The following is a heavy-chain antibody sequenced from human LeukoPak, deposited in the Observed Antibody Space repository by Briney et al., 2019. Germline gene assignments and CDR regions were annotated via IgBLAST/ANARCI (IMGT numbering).Heavy chain of an antibody. CDR1: EFTFSNYA. Sequence: PGGSLRLSCAASEFTFSNYAMSWVRQAPGKGLEWVSGIGVTGAATTYADSVKGRFTISRDNSKNTLYLQMNSLRAEDTAVYYCAKDRVDTAMVTDYWGQGTLVTVSS. D-gene: IGHD5-18*01. CDR2: IGVTGAAT. J-gene: IGHJ4*02. V-gene: IGHV3-23*01. CDR3: AKDRVDTAMVTDY.